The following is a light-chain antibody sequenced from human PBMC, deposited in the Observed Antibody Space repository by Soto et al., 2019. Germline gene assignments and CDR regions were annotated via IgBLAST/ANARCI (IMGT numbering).Light chain of an antibody. Sequence: DIVMTQSPLSLSVTPGEPASISCRSSQSLLHSNGYNYLDWYLQKPGQSPQLLIYAGSNRASGVPDRFSGSGSATDFTLKISRVEAEDVGTYYCIQAVHTPRTFGPGTKLEIK. CDR1: QSLLHSNGYNY. CDR2: AGS. J-gene: IGKJ2*01. V-gene: IGKV2-28*01. CDR3: IQAVHTPRT.